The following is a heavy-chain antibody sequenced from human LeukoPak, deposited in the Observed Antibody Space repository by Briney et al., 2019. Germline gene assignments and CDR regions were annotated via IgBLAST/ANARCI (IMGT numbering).Heavy chain of an antibody. Sequence: GGSLRLSCTVSGFTVSTNSMSWVRQAPGKGLEWVSFICSDNTHYSDSVKGRLTISRDNSKNTLYLQMNSLRAEDTAVYYCASSGYSGYDRLRTDYYFDYWGQGTLVTVSS. J-gene: IGHJ4*02. CDR2: ICSDNT. CDR1: GFTVSTNS. D-gene: IGHD5-12*01. V-gene: IGHV3-53*01. CDR3: ASSGYSGYDRLRTDYYFDY.